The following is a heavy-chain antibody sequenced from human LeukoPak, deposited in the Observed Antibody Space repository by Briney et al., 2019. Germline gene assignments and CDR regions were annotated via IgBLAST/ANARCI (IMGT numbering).Heavy chain of an antibody. CDR1: EFTFGTYW. V-gene: IGHV3-7*01. Sequence: PGGSLRLSCAASEFTFGTYWMTWVRQAPGKGLEWVANINQDGSETYYVDSVKGRFTISRDNAKNSLYLQMNSLRDEDTAVYYCARDIAAPGSYWGQGTLVTASS. CDR2: INQDGSET. D-gene: IGHD6-13*01. J-gene: IGHJ4*02. CDR3: ARDIAAPGSY.